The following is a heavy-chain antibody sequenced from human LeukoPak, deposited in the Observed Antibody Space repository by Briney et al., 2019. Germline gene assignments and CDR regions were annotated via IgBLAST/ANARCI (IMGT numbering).Heavy chain of an antibody. V-gene: IGHV3-20*04. Sequence: WESLRLSCVASGFTFDEYGMSWVRQAPGKGLEWFAGINWNGGSTDYADSVKGRFTISRDNAKHSLYLQMHSLRTEDTALYWSGRDLTVWGVIRSPFDIWGQGTMVTVSS. D-gene: IGHD3-10*02. J-gene: IGHJ3*02. CDR1: GFTFDEYG. CDR3: GRDLTVWGVIRSPFDI. CDR2: INWNGGST.